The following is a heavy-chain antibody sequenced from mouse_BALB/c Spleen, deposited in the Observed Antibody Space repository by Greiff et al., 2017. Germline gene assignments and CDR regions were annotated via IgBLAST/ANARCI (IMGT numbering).Heavy chain of an antibody. CDR3: ARAVPWFAY. V-gene: IGHV5-9-4*01. CDR2: ISSGGSYT. CDR1: GFTFSSYA. Sequence: EVKVVESGGGLVKPGGSLKLSCAASGFTFSSYAMSWVRQSPEKRLEWVAEISSGGSYTYYPDTVTGRFTISRDNAKNTLYLEMSSLRSEDTAMYYCARAVPWFAYWGQGTLVTVSA. J-gene: IGHJ3*01.